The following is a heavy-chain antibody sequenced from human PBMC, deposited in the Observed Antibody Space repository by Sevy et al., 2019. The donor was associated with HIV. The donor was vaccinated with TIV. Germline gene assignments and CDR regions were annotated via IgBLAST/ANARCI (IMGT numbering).Heavy chain of an antibody. V-gene: IGHV3-53*01. CDR1: GFTVSSNY. D-gene: IGHD3-9*01. Sequence: GGSLRLSCAASGFTVSSNYMSWVRQAPGKGLEWVSVIYSGGSTYYADSVKGRFTISRDNSKNTLYLQMNILRAEDTAVYYCARGIYDILTGYYPYFDYWGQGTLVTVSS. CDR3: ARGIYDILTGYYPYFDY. J-gene: IGHJ4*02. CDR2: IYSGGST.